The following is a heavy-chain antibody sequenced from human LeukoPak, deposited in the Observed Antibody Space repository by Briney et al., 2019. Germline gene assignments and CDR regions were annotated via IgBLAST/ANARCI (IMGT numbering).Heavy chain of an antibody. D-gene: IGHD3-3*01. J-gene: IGHJ4*02. V-gene: IGHV3-74*01. CDR3: ARVYYDFWTFDY. CDR1: GFTFSSYW. CDR2: IESDGSST. Sequence: GGSLRLSCAASGFTFSSYWMHWVRQAPGKGLVWVSHIESDGSSTNYADFVKGRFTISRDNAKNTLYLQMNNLRAEDTAVYYCARVYYDFWTFDYWGQGTLVTVSS.